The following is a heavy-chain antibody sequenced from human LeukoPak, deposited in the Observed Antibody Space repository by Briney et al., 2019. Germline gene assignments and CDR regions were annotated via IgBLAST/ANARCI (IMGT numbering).Heavy chain of an antibody. V-gene: IGHV4-59*01. CDR1: GGSISSYY. Sequence: SETLSLTCTVSGGSISSYYWSWIRQPPGKGLEWIGYIYYSGSTNYNPSLKSRVTISVDTSKNQFSLKLSSVTAADTAVYYCARDHYYDSSGPSFDYWGQGTLVTVSS. CDR2: IYYSGST. D-gene: IGHD3-22*01. CDR3: ARDHYYDSSGPSFDY. J-gene: IGHJ4*02.